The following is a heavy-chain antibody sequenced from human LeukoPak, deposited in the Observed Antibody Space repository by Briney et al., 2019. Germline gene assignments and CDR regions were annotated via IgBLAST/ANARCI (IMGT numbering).Heavy chain of an antibody. CDR2: INHSGST. CDR1: GGSFSGYY. Sequence: SETLSLTCAVYGGSFSGYYWSWIRQPPGKGLEWIGEINHSGSTNYNPSLKSRVTISVDTSKNQFSLKLSSVTAADTAVYYCARGGPYYDLWSGPPYYYYYYGMDVWGQGTTVTVSS. V-gene: IGHV4-34*01. CDR3: ARGGPYYDLWSGPPYYYYYYGMDV. D-gene: IGHD3-3*01. J-gene: IGHJ6*02.